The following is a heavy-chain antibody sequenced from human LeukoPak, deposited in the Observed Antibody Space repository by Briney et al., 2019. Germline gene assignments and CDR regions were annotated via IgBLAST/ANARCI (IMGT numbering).Heavy chain of an antibody. J-gene: IGHJ3*02. CDR3: ARRSAAKDAFDI. CDR1: GFTFTSYG. Sequence: GGSLRLSCAASGFTFTSYGIHWVRQAPGKGLEWVAFIRYDGSKKYYADSVKGRFTISRDNSKNTLYLQMNNLRAEDTAVYYCARRSAAKDAFDIWGQGTMVTVSS. D-gene: IGHD6-25*01. V-gene: IGHV3-30*02. CDR2: IRYDGSKK.